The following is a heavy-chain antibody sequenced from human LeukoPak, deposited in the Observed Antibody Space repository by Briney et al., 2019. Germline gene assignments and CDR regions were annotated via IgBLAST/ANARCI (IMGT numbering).Heavy chain of an antibody. CDR2: ISSSGSTI. Sequence: GGSLRLSCAASGFTFSSYSMNWVRQAPGKGLEWVSYISSSGSTIYYADSVKGRFTISRDNAKNSLYLQMNSLRAEDTAVYYCARDRYDFWSGSSAFDIWGQGTMVTVSS. J-gene: IGHJ3*02. CDR1: GFTFSSYS. CDR3: ARDRYDFWSGSSAFDI. V-gene: IGHV3-48*04. D-gene: IGHD3-3*01.